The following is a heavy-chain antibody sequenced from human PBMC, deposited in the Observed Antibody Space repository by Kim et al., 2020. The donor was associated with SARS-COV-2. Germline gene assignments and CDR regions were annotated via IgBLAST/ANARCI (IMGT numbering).Heavy chain of an antibody. Sequence: GGSLRLSCAASGFTFSSYAMHWVRQAPGKGLEWVAVISYDGSNKYYADSEKGRFTISRDNSKNTLYLQMNSLRAEDTAVYYCARVNSGSYSGAFDIWGQGTMVTVSS. CDR2: ISYDGSNK. J-gene: IGHJ3*02. CDR3: ARVNSGSYSGAFDI. V-gene: IGHV3-30*04. CDR1: GFTFSSYA. D-gene: IGHD1-26*01.